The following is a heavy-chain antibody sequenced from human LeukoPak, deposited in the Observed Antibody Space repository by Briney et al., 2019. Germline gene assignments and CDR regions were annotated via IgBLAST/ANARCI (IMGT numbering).Heavy chain of an antibody. CDR3: AKDRDYGDPGYFDY. V-gene: IGHV3-23*01. D-gene: IGHD4-17*01. J-gene: IGHJ4*02. Sequence: GGSLRLSCAASGFTFSSYSMNWVRQAPGKGLEWVSAISGSGGSTYYADSVKGRFTISRDNSKNTLYLQMNSLRAEDTAVYYCAKDRDYGDPGYFDYWGQGTLVTVSS. CDR1: GFTFSSYS. CDR2: ISGSGGST.